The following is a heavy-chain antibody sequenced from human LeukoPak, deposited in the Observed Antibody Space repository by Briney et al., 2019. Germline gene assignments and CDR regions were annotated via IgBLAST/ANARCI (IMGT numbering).Heavy chain of an antibody. J-gene: IGHJ4*02. CDR1: GYTFRDFG. V-gene: IGHV1-18*01. Sequence: EASAKVSCKASGYTFRDFGISWVRQAPGQGLEWMGWITTYNGNTNYIQKLQGRVTMTTDTSTSTAYMELRSLRSDDTAVYYCARGPYYDSWSGAGYWGQGTLVTVSS. D-gene: IGHD3-3*01. CDR2: ITTYNGNT. CDR3: ARGPYYDSWSGAGY.